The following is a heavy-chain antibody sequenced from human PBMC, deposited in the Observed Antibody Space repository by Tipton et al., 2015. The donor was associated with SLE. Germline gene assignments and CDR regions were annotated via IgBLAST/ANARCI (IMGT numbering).Heavy chain of an antibody. CDR1: GVSISRYY. D-gene: IGHD3-22*01. J-gene: IGHJ2*01. Sequence: TLSLTCTVSGVSISRYYWSWIRQPPGKGLEWIGYIYSAGTTKFNPSLGGRVTISVDTSKNQFSLKLSSVTAADTAVYYCARRRAYDSSGYSSWYFDLWGRGTLVTVSS. V-gene: IGHV4-59*08. CDR2: IYSAGTT. CDR3: ARRRAYDSSGYSSWYFDL.